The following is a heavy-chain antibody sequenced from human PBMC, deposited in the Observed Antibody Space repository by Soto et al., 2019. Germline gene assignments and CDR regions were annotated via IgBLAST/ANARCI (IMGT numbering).Heavy chain of an antibody. J-gene: IGHJ4*02. V-gene: IGHV4-30-2*01. D-gene: IGHD7-27*01. Sequence: SETLSLTCAVSGGSISSGGYSWSWIRQPPGKGLEWIGYIYHSGSTYYNPSLKSRVTISVDRSKNQFSLKLSSVTAADTAVYYCARELGINRGYFDYWGQGTLVTVSS. CDR1: GGSISSGGYS. CDR2: IYHSGST. CDR3: ARELGINRGYFDY.